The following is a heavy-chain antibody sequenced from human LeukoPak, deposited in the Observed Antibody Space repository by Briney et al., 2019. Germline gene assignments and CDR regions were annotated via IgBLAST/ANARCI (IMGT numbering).Heavy chain of an antibody. CDR3: AKQLSYYDSSGPFDY. Sequence: GGSLRLSCAASGFTFRSYDMHWVRQATGKGLEWVSGIGTAGEIYYPGSVKGRFTISRENAKNSLYLQMNSLRAGDTAVYYCAKQLSYYDSSGPFDYWGQGTLVTVSS. D-gene: IGHD3-22*01. CDR2: IGTAGEI. V-gene: IGHV3-13*01. CDR1: GFTFRSYD. J-gene: IGHJ4*02.